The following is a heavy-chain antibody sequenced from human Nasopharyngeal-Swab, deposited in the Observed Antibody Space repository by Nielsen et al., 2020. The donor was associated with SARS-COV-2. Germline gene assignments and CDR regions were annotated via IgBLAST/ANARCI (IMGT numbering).Heavy chain of an antibody. J-gene: IGHJ5*02. D-gene: IGHD1-26*01. CDR2: IDWDDDK. CDR1: GFSLSTSGMC. Sequence: SGPTLVKPTQTLTLTCTFSGFSLSTSGMCVSWIRQPPGKALEWHSRIDWDDDKYYSTSLKTRITISKDTSKNQVVLTMTNMDPVDTATYYCARIQVGDSNNWFDPWGQGTLVTVSS. V-gene: IGHV2-70*11. CDR3: ARIQVGDSNNWFDP.